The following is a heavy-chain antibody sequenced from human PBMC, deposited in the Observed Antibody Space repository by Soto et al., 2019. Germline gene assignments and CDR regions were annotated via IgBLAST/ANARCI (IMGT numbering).Heavy chain of an antibody. CDR2: INASSGST. CDR3: AGGNLDFDY. J-gene: IGHJ4*02. Sequence: ASVKVSCRASGYTFTSYAVHWVRQAPGQRLEWMGIINASSGSTSYAQKFQGRVTMTRDTSTSTVYMELSSLRSEDTAVYYCAGGNLDFDYWGQGTLVTVSS. V-gene: IGHV1-46*01. D-gene: IGHD1-26*01. CDR1: GYTFTSYA.